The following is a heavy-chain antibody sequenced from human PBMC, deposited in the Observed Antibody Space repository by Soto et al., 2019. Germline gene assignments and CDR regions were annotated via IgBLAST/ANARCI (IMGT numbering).Heavy chain of an antibody. Sequence: QVQLVQSGAELKKPGSSVKVSCRASGATISISVFNWVRQAPGQGLEWMGGIISMFGTPNYSQKFQGRVTLSADESTSTGYMELNNLRSDDTAIYYCARDLGGGYEPGDYWGQGTQVTVSS. CDR1: GATISISV. CDR2: IISMFGTP. CDR3: ARDLGGGYEPGDY. V-gene: IGHV1-69*12. J-gene: IGHJ4*02. D-gene: IGHD5-12*01.